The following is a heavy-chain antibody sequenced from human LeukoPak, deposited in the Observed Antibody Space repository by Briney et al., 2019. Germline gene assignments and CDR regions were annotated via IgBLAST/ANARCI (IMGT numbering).Heavy chain of an antibody. CDR3: ARLGGYCSSTSCYGFDQ. J-gene: IGHJ4*02. V-gene: IGHV4-34*01. CDR1: GGSFSGYY. D-gene: IGHD2-2*01. Sequence: SETLSLTCAVYGGSFSGYYWSWIRQPPGKGLEWIGEINHSGSTNYNPSLKSRVTISVDTSKNQFSLRLSSVTAADTAVYYCARLGGYCSSTSCYGFDQWGQGTLVPVSS. CDR2: INHSGST.